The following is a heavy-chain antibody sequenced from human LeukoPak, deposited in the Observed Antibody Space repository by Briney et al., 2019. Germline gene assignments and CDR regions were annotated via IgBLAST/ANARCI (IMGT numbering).Heavy chain of an antibody. CDR2: IKQDGSEK. D-gene: IGHD1-26*01. V-gene: IGHV3-7*01. CDR1: GFTFSSYW. J-gene: IGHJ3*02. Sequence: GGSLRLSRAASGFTFSSYWMSWVRQAPGKGLEWVANIKQDGSEKYYVDSVKGRFTISRDNAKNSLYLQMNSLRAEDTAVYYCAREMYSGMYNDAFDIWGQGTKVTVSS. CDR3: AREMYSGMYNDAFDI.